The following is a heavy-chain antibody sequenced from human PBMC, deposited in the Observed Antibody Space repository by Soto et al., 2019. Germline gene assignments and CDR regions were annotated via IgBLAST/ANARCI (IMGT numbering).Heavy chain of an antibody. CDR2: MNPNSGNT. D-gene: IGHD4-17*01. Sequence: QVQLVQSGAEVKKSGASVKVSCKASGYTFTSHDINWVRQATGQGLEWMGWMNPNSGNTGYAQKFQGSATMTRNTXILPADMALSSLRSEDTAVYYGARWDSGDFVRVDHWGQGTLVTVSS. J-gene: IGHJ4*02. CDR3: ARWDSGDFVRVDH. V-gene: IGHV1-8*01. CDR1: GYTFTSHD.